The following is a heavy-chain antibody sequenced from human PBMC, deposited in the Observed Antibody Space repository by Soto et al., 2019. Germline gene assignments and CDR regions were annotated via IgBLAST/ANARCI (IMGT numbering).Heavy chain of an antibody. V-gene: IGHV3-33*01. J-gene: IGHJ6*02. CDR2: IWYDGSNK. CDR3: ARDQDGGLFLEWLLLDYYYYGMDV. CDR1: GFTFSSYG. Sequence: GGSLRLSCAASGFTFSSYGMHWVRQAPSKGLEWVAVIWYDGSNKYYADSVKGRFTISRDNSKNTLYLQMNSLRAEDTAVYYCARDQDGGLFLEWLLLDYYYYGMDVWGQGTTVTVSS. D-gene: IGHD3-3*01.